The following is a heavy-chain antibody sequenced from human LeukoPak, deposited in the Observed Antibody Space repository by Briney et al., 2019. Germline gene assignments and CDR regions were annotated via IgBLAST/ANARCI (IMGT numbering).Heavy chain of an antibody. CDR1: GGTFSSYA. D-gene: IGHD1-1*01. CDR2: ISAYNGNT. Sequence: ASVKVSCKASGGTFSSYAISWVRQAPGQGLEWMGWISAYNGNTNYAQKLQGRVTMTTDTSTSTAYMELRSLRSDDTAVYYCARSYNWNVALDYWGQGTLVTVSS. J-gene: IGHJ4*02. CDR3: ARSYNWNVALDY. V-gene: IGHV1-18*01.